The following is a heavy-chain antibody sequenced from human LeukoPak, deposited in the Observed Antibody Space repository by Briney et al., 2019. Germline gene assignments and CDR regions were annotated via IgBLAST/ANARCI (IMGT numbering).Heavy chain of an antibody. CDR2: IIPIFGTA. J-gene: IGHJ4*02. CDR3: ARGGTYYDYVWGSYRLDY. CDR1: VGTFSSYA. D-gene: IGHD3-16*02. V-gene: IGHV1-69*05. Sequence: GASVKVSCKASVGTFSSYAISWVRQAPGQGLEWMGGIIPIFGTANYAQKFQGRVTITTDESTSTAYMELSSLRSEATAVYYCARGGTYYDYVWGSYRLDYWGQGTLVTVSS.